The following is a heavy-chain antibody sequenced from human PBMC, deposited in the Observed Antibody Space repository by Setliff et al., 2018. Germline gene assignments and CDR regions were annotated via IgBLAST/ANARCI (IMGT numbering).Heavy chain of an antibody. D-gene: IGHD1-1*01. J-gene: IGHJ4*02. V-gene: IGHV1-18*01. CDR2: ISPYSGKT. CDR3: ARVRGPDIGVTIQRDY. CDR1: GYNFITLG. Sequence: ASVKVSCKTSGYNFITLGIHWVRQAPGQGLEWVGWISPYSGKTDYAQKFQDRVIMTIDSATTTAYMELKTLTSDETAVYYCARVRGPDIGVTIQRDYWGQGTQVTVSS.